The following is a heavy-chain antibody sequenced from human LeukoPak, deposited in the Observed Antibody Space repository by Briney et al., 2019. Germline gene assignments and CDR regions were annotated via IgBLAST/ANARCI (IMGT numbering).Heavy chain of an antibody. J-gene: IGHJ4*02. V-gene: IGHV4-59*04. Sequence: SETLSLTCTVSGGSVTTYYWSWIRQPPGKGLEWVGYISYSGSTYYNPSLKSRVTISVDTSKNQFSLKLSSVTAADTAVYYCAFYDILTGYFDYWGQGTLVTVSS. D-gene: IGHD3-9*01. CDR3: AFYDILTGYFDY. CDR2: ISYSGST. CDR1: GGSVTTYY.